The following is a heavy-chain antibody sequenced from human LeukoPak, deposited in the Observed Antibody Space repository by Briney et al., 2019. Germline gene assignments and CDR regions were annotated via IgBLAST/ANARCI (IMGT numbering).Heavy chain of an antibody. CDR1: GFTFSSYW. V-gene: IGHV3-7*01. Sequence: GGSLRLSCAASGFTFSSYWMSWVRQAPGKGLEWVANIKQDGSEKYYVDSVKGRFTISRDNAKNSLYLQMNSLRAEDTAVYYCAREGGTLVVPANDAFYILGQWAM. J-gene: IGHJ3*02. D-gene: IGHD2-2*01. CDR3: AREGGTLVVPANDAFYI. CDR2: IKQDGSEK.